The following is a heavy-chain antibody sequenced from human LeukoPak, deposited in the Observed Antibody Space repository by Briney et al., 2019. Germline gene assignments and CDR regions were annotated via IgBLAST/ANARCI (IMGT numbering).Heavy chain of an antibody. D-gene: IGHD5-24*01. CDR1: GASISSYY. CDR2: IYYSGST. J-gene: IGHJ4*02. V-gene: IGHV4-59*01. CDR3: ARGRSRDAYKYYFDY. Sequence: SETLSLTCTVSGASISSYYWTWIRQPPGRGLEWIGYIYYSGSTNYNPSLKSRVTISIDTSKNQFSLKLSSVTAADTAVYYCARGRSRDAYKYYFDYWGQGTLVTVPS.